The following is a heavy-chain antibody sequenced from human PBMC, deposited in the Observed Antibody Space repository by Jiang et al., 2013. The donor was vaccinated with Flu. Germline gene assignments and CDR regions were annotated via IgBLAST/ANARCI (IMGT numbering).Heavy chain of an antibody. CDR1: GGSISSGGYY. CDR2: IYYSGST. V-gene: IGHV4-31*03. Sequence: GPGLVKPSQTLSLTCTVSGGSISSGGYYWSWIRQHPGKGLEWIGYIYYSGSTYYNPSLKSRVTISVDTSKNQFSLKLSSVTAADTAVYYCARDRPYYYDSSGYSEDAFDIWGQGTMVTVSS. CDR3: ARDRPYYYDSSGYSEDAFDI. J-gene: IGHJ3*02. D-gene: IGHD3-22*01.